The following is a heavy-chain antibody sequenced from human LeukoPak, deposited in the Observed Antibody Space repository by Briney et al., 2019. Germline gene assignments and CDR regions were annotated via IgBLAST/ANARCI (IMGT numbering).Heavy chain of an antibody. CDR1: GYIFTNYW. CDR3: ARHSDSSGWNYFDY. D-gene: IGHD6-19*01. Sequence: GESLKISCQGSGYIFTNYWIGWVRQLPGKGLEWMGIIYPGDSDTRYSPSFQGQVTISADKSISTAYLQWSSLQASDTAMYYCARHSDSSGWNYFDYWGQGTLVTVSS. J-gene: IGHJ4*02. CDR2: IYPGDSDT. V-gene: IGHV5-51*01.